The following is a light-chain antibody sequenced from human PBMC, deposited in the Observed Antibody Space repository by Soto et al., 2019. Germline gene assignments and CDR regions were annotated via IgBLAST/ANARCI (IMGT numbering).Light chain of an antibody. Sequence: EIRMTQSPSSLPASVVNRVTIACQASQDIKNFLTWYQQRPGEAPKLLIFHTASLEAGVPSRFSGSGSGTSFTLTITSLQPGDFATYYCQQYETLPYTFAPGTKVDIK. CDR2: HTA. CDR3: QQYETLPYT. CDR1: QDIKNF. J-gene: IGKJ2*01. V-gene: IGKV1-33*01.